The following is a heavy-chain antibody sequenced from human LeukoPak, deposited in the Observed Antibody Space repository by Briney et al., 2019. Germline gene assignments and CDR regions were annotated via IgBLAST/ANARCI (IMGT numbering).Heavy chain of an antibody. J-gene: IGHJ6*02. CDR3: TRDSETKTYYDFWSGYYAGMDV. D-gene: IGHD3-3*01. V-gene: IGHV3-49*04. CDR2: IRSKAYGGTT. Sequence: GGSLRLSCTASGFTFGDYAMSWVRQAPGKGLEWVGFIRSKAYGGTTEYAASVKGRFTISRDDSKGIAYLQMNSLKTEDTAVYYCTRDSETKTYYDFWSGYYAGMDVWGQGTTVTVSS. CDR1: GFTFGDYA.